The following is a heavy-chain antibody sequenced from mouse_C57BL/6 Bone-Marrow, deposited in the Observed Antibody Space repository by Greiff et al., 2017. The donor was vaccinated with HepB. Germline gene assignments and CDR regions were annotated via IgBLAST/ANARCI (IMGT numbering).Heavy chain of an antibody. CDR1: GYTFTSYW. CDR2: IDPSDSYT. Sequence: QVQLQQPGAELVKPGASVKLSCKASGYTFTSYWMQWVKQRPGQGLEWIGEIDPSDSYTNYNQKFKGKATLTVDTSSSTAYMQLSSLTSEDSAVYYCARGGVITTRHYYAMDYWGQGTSVTVSS. CDR3: ARGGVITTRHYYAMDY. J-gene: IGHJ4*01. V-gene: IGHV1-50*01. D-gene: IGHD2-4*01.